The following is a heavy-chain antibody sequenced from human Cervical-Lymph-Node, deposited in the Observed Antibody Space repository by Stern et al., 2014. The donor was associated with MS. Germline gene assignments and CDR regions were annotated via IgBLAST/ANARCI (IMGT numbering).Heavy chain of an antibody. V-gene: IGHV1-69*01. D-gene: IGHD6-19*01. CDR2: IIPIFVTA. CDR3: ASLLGRIAVASVDY. J-gene: IGHJ4*02. CDR1: GGTFSNYA. Sequence: VQLVKSRAEVKKPGSSVKVSCKASGGTFSNYAISWVRQAPGQGLEWRGWIIPIFVTATSAHKFEGRVTIPADESTSTTYMELSSLRSEVTAVYYCASLLGRIAVASVDYWGQGTLVTVSS.